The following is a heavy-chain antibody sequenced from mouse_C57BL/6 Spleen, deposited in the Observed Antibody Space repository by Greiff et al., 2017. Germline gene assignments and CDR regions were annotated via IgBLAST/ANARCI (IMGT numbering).Heavy chain of an antibody. CDR1: GYAFSSYW. CDR3: AIGDYYGSSYGDDY. CDR2: IYPGDGDT. J-gene: IGHJ2*01. D-gene: IGHD1-1*01. Sequence: QVQLKQSGAELVKPGASVKISCKASGYAFSSYWMNWVKQRPGKGLEWIGQIYPGDGDTNYNGKFKGKATLTADKSSSTAYMQLSSLTSEDSAVYFCAIGDYYGSSYGDDYWGQGTTLTVSS. V-gene: IGHV1-80*01.